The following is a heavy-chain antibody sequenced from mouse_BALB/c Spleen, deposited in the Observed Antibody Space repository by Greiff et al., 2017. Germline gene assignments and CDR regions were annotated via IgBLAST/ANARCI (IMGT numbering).Heavy chain of an antibody. CDR2: ISTYYGDA. CDR3: AREGLDWYFDV. J-gene: IGHJ1*01. Sequence: VQLQQSGAELVRPGVSVKISCKGSGYTFTDYAMHWVKQSHAKSLEWIGVISTYYGDASYNQKFKGKATMTVDKSSSTAYMELARLTSEDSAIYYCAREGLDWYFDVWGAGTTVTVSS. D-gene: IGHD2-13*01. V-gene: IGHV1S137*01. CDR1: GYTFTDYA.